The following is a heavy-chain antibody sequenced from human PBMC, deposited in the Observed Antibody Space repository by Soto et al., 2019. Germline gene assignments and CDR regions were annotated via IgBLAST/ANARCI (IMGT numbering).Heavy chain of an antibody. V-gene: IGHV1-2*04. CDR1: GYTCTGYY. CDR2: INPNGGDT. Sequence: ASVKVSCKASGYTCTGYYIHWVLQAPGQGLEWMGWINPNGGDTNYAQKFQDWVTMTRDTSISTAYMELSRLKSDDTAVYYCAREGDVRYYYYGMDVWGQGTTFSVSS. D-gene: IGHD2-21*02. J-gene: IGHJ6*02. CDR3: AREGDVRYYYYGMDV.